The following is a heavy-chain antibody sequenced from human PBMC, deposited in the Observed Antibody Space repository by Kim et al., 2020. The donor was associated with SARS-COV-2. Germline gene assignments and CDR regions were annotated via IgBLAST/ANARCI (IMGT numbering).Heavy chain of an antibody. CDR3: AKDPGYSSGWYEYYYYYGMDV. Sequence: GGSLRLSCAASGFTFSSYAMSWVRQAPGKGLEWVSAISGSGGSTYYADSVKGRFTISRDNSKNTLYLQMNSLRAEDTAVYYCAKDPGYSSGWYEYYYYYGMDVWGQGTTVTVSS. CDR1: GFTFSSYA. CDR2: ISGSGGST. V-gene: IGHV3-23*01. J-gene: IGHJ6*02. D-gene: IGHD6-19*01.